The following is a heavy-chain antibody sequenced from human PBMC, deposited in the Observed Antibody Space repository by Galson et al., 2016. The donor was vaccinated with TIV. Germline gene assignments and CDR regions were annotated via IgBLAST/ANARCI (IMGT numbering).Heavy chain of an antibody. D-gene: IGHD3-10*01. CDR2: INPKTGAT. V-gene: IGHV1-2*02. CDR1: GYSFTGYF. J-gene: IGHJ3*01. CDR3: ARSDIYYKYALEV. Sequence: SVKVSCKASGYSFTGYFMHWVRQAPGQGLEWMGWINPKTGATTYAQEFQGRITMTRDPSASTVYMDLNRLQSDDTAVYYCARSDIYYKYALEVWGKGTTVTVSS.